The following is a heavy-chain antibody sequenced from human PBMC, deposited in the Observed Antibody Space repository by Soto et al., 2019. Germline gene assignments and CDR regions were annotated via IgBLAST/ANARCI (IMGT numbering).Heavy chain of an antibody. CDR1: GFTFKSYG. CDR3: AKEGLYKTLDY. V-gene: IGHV3-30*18. CDR2: ISYDGNNK. J-gene: IGHJ4*02. D-gene: IGHD1-1*01. Sequence: ESGGGVVQPGRSLRLSCAASGFTFKSYGMHWVRQAPGKGLEWVAVISYDGNNKYYADSVKGRFTISRDIPKNTLYLQLNSLRAEDTAVYYCAKEGLYKTLDYWGQGTLVTVSS.